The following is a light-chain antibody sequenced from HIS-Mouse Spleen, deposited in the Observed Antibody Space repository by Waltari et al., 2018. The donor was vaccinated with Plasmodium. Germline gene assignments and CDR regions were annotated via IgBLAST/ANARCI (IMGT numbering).Light chain of an antibody. CDR3: QQRYSTWT. Sequence: IQMTQSPSSLSASVGDRVTIPCRASQSISNYLNCYQQKPGKAPKFLLYAASTLQSGVPSRFSGSGSGTDFTLTISSLQPEDFATYDCQQRYSTWTFGQGTKVEIK. CDR1: QSISNY. J-gene: IGKJ1*01. CDR2: AAS. V-gene: IGKV1-39*01.